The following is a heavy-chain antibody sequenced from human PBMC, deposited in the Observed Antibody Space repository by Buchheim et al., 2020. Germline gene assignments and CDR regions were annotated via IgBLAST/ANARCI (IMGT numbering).Heavy chain of an antibody. J-gene: IGHJ6*02. D-gene: IGHD3-16*01. CDR3: ARDGPDYDYVWGSHYYGMDV. Sequence: VQLVESGGGVVQPGRSLRLSCAASGFTFSSYGMHWVRQAPGKGLEWVAVIWYDGSNKYYADSVKGRFTISRDNSKNTLYLQMNSLRAEDTAVYYCARDGPDYDYVWGSHYYGMDVWGQGTT. CDR2: IWYDGSNK. V-gene: IGHV3-33*01. CDR1: GFTFSSYG.